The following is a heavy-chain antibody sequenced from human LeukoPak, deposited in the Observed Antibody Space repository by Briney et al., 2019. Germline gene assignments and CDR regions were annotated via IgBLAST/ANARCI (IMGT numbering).Heavy chain of an antibody. D-gene: IGHD3-9*01. CDR3: AREDDILTGYYPPRRFGNYGMDV. J-gene: IGHJ6*04. Sequence: ASVKVSCKASGYTLTSYGISWVRQAPGQGLEWMGWISAYNGNTNYAQKLQGRVTMTTDTSTSTAYMELRSLRSDDTAVYCCAREDDILTGYYPPRRFGNYGMDVWGKGTTVTVSS. CDR2: ISAYNGNT. V-gene: IGHV1-18*04. CDR1: GYTLTSYG.